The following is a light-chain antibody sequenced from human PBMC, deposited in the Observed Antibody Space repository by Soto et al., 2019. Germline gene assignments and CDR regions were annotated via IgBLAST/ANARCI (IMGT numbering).Light chain of an antibody. V-gene: IGKV3-20*01. CDR1: ESVSTSY. CDR2: GAS. Sequence: EIVLTQSPGTLSLSPGERATLSCRASESVSTSYLAWYQQKPGQAPRLLIYGASGRATGIPDRFSVSASGTDCTLTISRLEPEDFAVYYCQHYGTSALFGPGTKVAIK. CDR3: QHYGTSAL. J-gene: IGKJ3*01.